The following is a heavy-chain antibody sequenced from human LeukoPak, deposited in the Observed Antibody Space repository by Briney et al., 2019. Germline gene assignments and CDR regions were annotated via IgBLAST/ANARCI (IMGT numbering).Heavy chain of an antibody. J-gene: IGHJ5*02. D-gene: IGHD1-1*01. CDR2: LNPDSAGT. Sequence: GASVKVSCKASGYTFNGYYMHWVRQAPGQGLEWMGWLNPDSAGTNYAQRFQGRVTMTRDPSISTAYMELSRLKSDDTAVYYCATDRYNWNDVIRATADNWFDPWGQGTLVTVSS. V-gene: IGHV1-2*02. CDR3: ATDRYNWNDVIRATADNWFDP. CDR1: GYTFNGYY.